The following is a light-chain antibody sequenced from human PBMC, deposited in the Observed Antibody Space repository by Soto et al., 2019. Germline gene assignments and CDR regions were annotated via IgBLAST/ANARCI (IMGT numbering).Light chain of an antibody. CDR2: AND. CDR1: SSNIGAGFD. V-gene: IGLV1-40*01. Sequence: QAVLTQPPSVSGAPGQRLTISCAGTSSNIGAGFDVHWYQQLPGTAPKLLIYANDDRPSGVPDRFSSSTSGTSASLAITGLQAEDAADYYCQSYDNSLLAYVFGGGTKLTVL. CDR3: QSYDNSLLAYV. J-gene: IGLJ2*01.